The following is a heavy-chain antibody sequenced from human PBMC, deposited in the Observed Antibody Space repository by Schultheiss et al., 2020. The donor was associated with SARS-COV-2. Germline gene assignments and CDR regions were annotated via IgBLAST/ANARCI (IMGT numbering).Heavy chain of an antibody. CDR1: GFTFSRYT. D-gene: IGHD3-22*01. CDR2: ISGSQYK. J-gene: IGHJ4*02. Sequence: GGSLRLSCAGSGFTFSRYTMNWVRQAPGKGLEWVSAISGSQYKYYADSVKGRFTISRDNAKNSVFLQMTSLRDDDTAVYFCARAGTGNYYDSSAYDKWGQGTLVTVSS. CDR3: ARAGTGNYYDSSAYDK. V-gene: IGHV3-21*01.